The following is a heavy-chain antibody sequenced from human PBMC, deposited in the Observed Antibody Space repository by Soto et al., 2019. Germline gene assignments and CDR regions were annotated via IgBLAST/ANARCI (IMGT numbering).Heavy chain of an antibody. CDR1: GYTFTSYG. D-gene: IGHD6-13*01. J-gene: IGHJ4*02. Sequence: QVQLVQSGAEVKKPGASVKVSCKASGYTFTSYGISWVRQAPGQGLEWMGWISAYNGNTNYAQKLQGRITMTTDTSTSTAYMELRSLRSDDTAVYYCARGPDPSEPFRIAAAGTDGDYWGQGTLVTVSS. CDR2: ISAYNGNT. V-gene: IGHV1-18*01. CDR3: ARGPDPSEPFRIAAAGTDGDY.